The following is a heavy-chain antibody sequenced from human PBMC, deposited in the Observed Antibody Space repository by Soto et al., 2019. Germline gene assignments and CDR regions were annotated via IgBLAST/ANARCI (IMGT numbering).Heavy chain of an antibody. CDR2: INHSGST. V-gene: IGHV4-34*01. Sequence: SETLSLTCTVYGGSISSYYWSWIRQPPGKGLEWIGEINHSGSTNYNPSLKSRVTISVDTSKNQFSLKLSSVTAADTAVYYRARGSYGLHFGAGAREYNWFDPWGQGTLVTVSS. CDR1: GGSISSYY. CDR3: ARGSYGLHFGAGAREYNWFDP. D-gene: IGHD3-16*01. J-gene: IGHJ5*02.